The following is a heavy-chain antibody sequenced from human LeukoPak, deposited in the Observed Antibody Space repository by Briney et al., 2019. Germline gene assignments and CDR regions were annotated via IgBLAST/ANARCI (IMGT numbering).Heavy chain of an antibody. CDR2: INAGNGNR. V-gene: IGHV1-3*01. J-gene: IGHJ3*02. CDR3: ARTTRSWYEDNDAFDI. D-gene: IGHD6-13*01. CDR1: GYTFTIYT. Sequence: GASVKVSCKASGYTFTIYTIHWVRQAPGQRPEWMGWINAGNGNRRYSEKFQGRVTITRDTSASTANMELSSLRSEDTAVYYCARTTRSWYEDNDAFDIWGRGTTVTVSS.